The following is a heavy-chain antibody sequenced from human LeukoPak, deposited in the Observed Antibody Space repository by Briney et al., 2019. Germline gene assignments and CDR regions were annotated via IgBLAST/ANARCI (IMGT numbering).Heavy chain of an antibody. V-gene: IGHV3-9*01. CDR2: ISWNSGSI. D-gene: IGHD6-19*01. CDR1: GFTFDDYA. J-gene: IGHJ6*02. Sequence: GGSLRLSCAASGFTFDDYAMHWVRQAPGKGLEWVSGISWNSGSIGYADSVKGRFTISRDNAKNSLYLQMNSLRAEDTALYYCAKDSGSGWYGGMDVWGQGTTVTVSS. CDR3: AKDSGSGWYGGMDV.